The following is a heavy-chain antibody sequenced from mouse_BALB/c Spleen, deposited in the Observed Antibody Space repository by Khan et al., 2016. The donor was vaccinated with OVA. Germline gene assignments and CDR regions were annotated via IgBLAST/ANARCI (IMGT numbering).Heavy chain of an antibody. J-gene: IGHJ3*01. Sequence: EVELVESGGGLVKPGGSLKLSCEVSGFAFNSYDMSRVRQTPEKRLEWVATISSTGTYTYYPDSVKGRFTISRDTARNTLYLQMSSLRSEDTALYYCTRPSYYGNPWFTYWGQGTLVTVSA. CDR2: ISSTGTYT. CDR1: GFAFNSYD. V-gene: IGHV5-9*02. CDR3: TRPSYYGNPWFTY. D-gene: IGHD2-10*01.